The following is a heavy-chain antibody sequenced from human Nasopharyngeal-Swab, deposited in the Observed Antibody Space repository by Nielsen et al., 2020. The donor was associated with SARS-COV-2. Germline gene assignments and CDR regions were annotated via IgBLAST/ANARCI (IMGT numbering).Heavy chain of an antibody. CDR1: GFSFNNYG. Sequence: GESLKISCTASGFSFNNYGMHWVRQAPGKGLEWVAVISYEGSKKYYAESVEGRFTISRDFSKSTLSLQMNSLTPEEKAMYYCAKANVLFWFGQFKNDGFDIWGQGTMVAVSS. CDR3: AKANVLFWFGQFKNDGFDI. J-gene: IGHJ3*02. D-gene: IGHD3-10*01. CDR2: ISYEGSKK. V-gene: IGHV3-30*18.